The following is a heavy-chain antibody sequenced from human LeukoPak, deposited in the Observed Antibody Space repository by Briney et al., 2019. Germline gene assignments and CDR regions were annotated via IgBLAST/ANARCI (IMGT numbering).Heavy chain of an antibody. CDR3: ARGVAVSSSGWYNY. V-gene: IGHV4-34*01. Sequence: SETLSLTCAVYGGSFSGYYWSWIRQPPGKGLEWIGEINHSGSTNYNPSLKSRVTVSVGTSKNQFSLKLSSVTAADTAVYYCARGVAVSSSGWYNYWGQGTLVTVSS. CDR2: INHSGST. J-gene: IGHJ4*02. CDR1: GGSFSGYY. D-gene: IGHD6-19*01.